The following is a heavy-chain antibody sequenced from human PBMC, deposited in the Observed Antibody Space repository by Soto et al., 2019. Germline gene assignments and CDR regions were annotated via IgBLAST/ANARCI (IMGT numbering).Heavy chain of an antibody. V-gene: IGHV2-5*01. Sequence: SGPTLVNPTQTPPLTCTFPGFSLNPGGLGVGWIRQPPGKALEWLALIYWNDDQRYSPSLKSRLTITKDTSRNQVVLTMTNMDPVDTATYYCARDTSGWRWLPDVWGQGTTVTVSS. CDR3: ARDTSGWRWLPDV. D-gene: IGHD2-21*01. CDR2: IYWNDDQ. J-gene: IGHJ6*02. CDR1: GFSLNPGGLG.